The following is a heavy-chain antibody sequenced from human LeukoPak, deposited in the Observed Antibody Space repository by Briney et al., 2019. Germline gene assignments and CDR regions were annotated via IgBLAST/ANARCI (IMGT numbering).Heavy chain of an antibody. Sequence: ASVKVSCKASGCTFTSYYMHWVRQAPGQGLEWMGIINPSGGSTSYAQKFQGRVTMTRDTSTSTVYMGLSSLRSEDTAVYYCARDDYDSSGYYYGGFWGQGTLVTVSS. V-gene: IGHV1-46*01. CDR1: GCTFTSYY. CDR3: ARDDYDSSGYYYGGF. D-gene: IGHD3-22*01. CDR2: INPSGGST. J-gene: IGHJ4*02.